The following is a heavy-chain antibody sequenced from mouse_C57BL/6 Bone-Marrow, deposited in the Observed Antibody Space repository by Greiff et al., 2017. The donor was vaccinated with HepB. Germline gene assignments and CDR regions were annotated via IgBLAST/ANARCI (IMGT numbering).Heavy chain of an antibody. CDR3: AREAIYYYTWYFDV. V-gene: IGHV1-81*01. Sequence: QVQLQQSGAELARPGASVKLSCKASGYTFTSYGISWVKQRTGQGLEWIGEIYPRSGNTYYNEKFKGKATLTADKSSSTAYMELRSLTSEDSAVYFCAREAIYYYTWYFDVWGKGTTVTVAS. D-gene: IGHD1-1*02. J-gene: IGHJ1*03. CDR1: GYTFTSYG. CDR2: IYPRSGNT.